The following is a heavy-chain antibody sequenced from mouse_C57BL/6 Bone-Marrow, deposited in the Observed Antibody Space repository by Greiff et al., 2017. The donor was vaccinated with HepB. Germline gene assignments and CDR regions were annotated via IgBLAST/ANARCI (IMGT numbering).Heavy chain of an antibody. CDR2: IWSDGST. Sequence: VQGVESGPGLVAPSQSLSITCTVSGFSLTSYGVHWVRQPPGKGLEWLVVIWSDGSTTYNSALKSRLSISKDNSKSQVFLKMNSLQTDDTAMYYCARHDYDGYFAWFAYWGQGTLVTVSA. V-gene: IGHV2-6-1*01. CDR3: ARHDYDGYFAWFAY. D-gene: IGHD2-3*01. CDR1: GFSLTSYG. J-gene: IGHJ3*01.